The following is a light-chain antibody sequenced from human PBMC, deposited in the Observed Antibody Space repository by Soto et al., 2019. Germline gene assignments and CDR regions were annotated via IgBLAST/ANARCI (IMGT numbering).Light chain of an antibody. J-gene: IGKJ4*01. CDR2: GAS. V-gene: IGKV3-20*01. CDR3: QHDGSLVLT. Sequence: EIVLTQSPGTLSLSPGERATLSCRASQSVSSSYLAWYQQKPGQAPRLLIYGASSRATGIPDRFSGSGSGTDFTLTISRLEPEDCAVYYCQHDGSLVLTFGGGTKVESK. CDR1: QSVSSSY.